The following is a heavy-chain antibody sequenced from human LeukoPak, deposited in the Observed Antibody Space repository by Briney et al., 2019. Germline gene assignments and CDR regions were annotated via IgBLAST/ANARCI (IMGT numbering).Heavy chain of an antibody. CDR1: GGSFSGHY. Sequence: SETLSLTCAVYGGSFSGHYWSWIRQPPGKGLEWIGEINHSGSTNYNPSLKSRVTISVDTSKNQFSLKLSSVTAADTAVYYCARGQTIFGVVPYYWGQGTLVTVSS. V-gene: IGHV4-34*01. J-gene: IGHJ4*02. CDR3: ARGQTIFGVVPYY. CDR2: INHSGST. D-gene: IGHD3-3*01.